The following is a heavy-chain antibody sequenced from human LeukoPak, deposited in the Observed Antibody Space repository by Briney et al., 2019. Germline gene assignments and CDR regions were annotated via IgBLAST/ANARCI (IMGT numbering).Heavy chain of an antibody. Sequence: PGGSLRLSCAASGFTFSSYGMTWVRQAPGKGLEWVSYVSSSSTIYYADSVKGRFTISRDNAKNSLYLQLNSLRAEDTAVYYCARSGLSRFDYWGQGTLVTVSS. CDR2: VSSSSTI. V-gene: IGHV3-48*01. CDR1: GFTFSSYG. J-gene: IGHJ4*02. CDR3: ARSGLSRFDY. D-gene: IGHD4/OR15-4a*01.